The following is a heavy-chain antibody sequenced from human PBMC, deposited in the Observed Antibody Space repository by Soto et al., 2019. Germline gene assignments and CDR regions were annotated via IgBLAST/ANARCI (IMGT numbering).Heavy chain of an antibody. Sequence: QVQLVESGGGVVQPGRSLRLYFVASGFTFSRCAMHWVRQVPGKGLEWLAVVTRDGSLYPYGDSVKGRFSISRDNSRKTLYLQMNSLTPEDAAVYYCVKAPSDTWSFDYWGQGTMVTVSS. V-gene: IGHV3-30*18. CDR3: VKAPSDTWSFDY. CDR2: VTRDGSLY. J-gene: IGHJ4*02. CDR1: GFTFSRCA. D-gene: IGHD2-8*02.